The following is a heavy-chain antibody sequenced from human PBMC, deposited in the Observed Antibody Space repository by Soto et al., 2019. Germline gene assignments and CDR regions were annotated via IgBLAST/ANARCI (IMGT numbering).Heavy chain of an antibody. Sequence: EVQLLESGGGLVQPGGSLRLSCAASGFTFSSYAMSWVRQAPGKGLEWVSAISGSGGSTYYADSVKGRFTISRDNSKNTLYLQMYSMRAEDTAVYDCATRVAQCGSENYYYGMDVWGQGTTVTVSS. CDR3: ATRVAQCGSENYYYGMDV. J-gene: IGHJ6*01. CDR2: ISGSGGST. D-gene: IGHD3-10*01. V-gene: IGHV3-23*01. CDR1: GFTFSSYA.